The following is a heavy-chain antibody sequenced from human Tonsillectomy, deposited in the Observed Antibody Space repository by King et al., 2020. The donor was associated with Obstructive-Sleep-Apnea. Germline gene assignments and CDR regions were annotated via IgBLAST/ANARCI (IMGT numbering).Heavy chain of an antibody. D-gene: IGHD3-16*01. CDR2: ISDTGRP. Sequence: VQLQESGPGLVKPSEILSLTCSVSGGSISTYFWSWMRQPPGKRLEWIGYISDTGRPTYNPSLKRRVTISVDTSKNQFSLKVTSVTAADTAVYYCARSSHSTDLGNFDSWGQGTQVTVSS. V-gene: IGHV4-59*01. J-gene: IGHJ4*02. CDR3: ARSSHSTDLGNFDS. CDR1: GGSISTYF.